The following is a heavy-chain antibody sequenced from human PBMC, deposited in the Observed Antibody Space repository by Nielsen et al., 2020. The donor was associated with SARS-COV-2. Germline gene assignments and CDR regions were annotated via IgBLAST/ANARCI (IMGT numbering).Heavy chain of an antibody. J-gene: IGHJ4*02. V-gene: IGHV3-30-3*01. CDR3: ARDARGYYGFDFVFDY. CDR1: GFIFSDYA. Sequence: GESLKISCAASGFIFSDYAMAWVRQAPGKGLEWVAAILDDGSNAYSGDSVKGRFTVSRDNSKNTLYLQMTDLRTEDTALYFCARDARGYYGFDFVFDYWGQGSLVTVSS. D-gene: IGHD5-12*01. CDR2: ILDDGSNA.